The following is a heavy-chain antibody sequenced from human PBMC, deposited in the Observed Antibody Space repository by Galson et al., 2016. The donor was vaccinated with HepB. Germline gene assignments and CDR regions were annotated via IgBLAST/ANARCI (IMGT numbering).Heavy chain of an antibody. V-gene: IGHV3-30*18. J-gene: IGHJ4*02. Sequence: SLRLSCAASGFTFSDYGMHWVRQAPGRGLEWVSVISKDGSDKQYADSVKGRFTVPRDNSKNTLFLQMNSLRVEDTAVYYCAKMDCGRDCPRDYWGQGTLVTVSS. CDR1: GFTFSDYG. D-gene: IGHD2-21*02. CDR2: ISKDGSDK. CDR3: AKMDCGRDCPRDY.